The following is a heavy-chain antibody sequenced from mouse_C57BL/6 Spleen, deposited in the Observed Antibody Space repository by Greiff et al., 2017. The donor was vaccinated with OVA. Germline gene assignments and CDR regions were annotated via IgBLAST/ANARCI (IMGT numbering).Heavy chain of an antibody. J-gene: IGHJ4*01. D-gene: IGHD1-1*01. CDR1: GFTFSSYG. CDR3: ARHVIYCSSSYYAMDY. V-gene: IGHV5-6*01. CDR2: ISSGGSYT. Sequence: EVMLVESGGDLVKPGGSLKLSCAASGFTFSSYGMSWVRQTPDKRLEWVATISSGGSYTYYPDSVKGRFTISRDNAKNTLYLQMSSLKSEDTAMYYCARHVIYCSSSYYAMDYWGQGTSVTVSS.